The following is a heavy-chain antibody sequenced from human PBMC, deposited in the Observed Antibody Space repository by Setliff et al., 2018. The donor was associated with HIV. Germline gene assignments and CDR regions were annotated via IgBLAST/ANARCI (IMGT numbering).Heavy chain of an antibody. CDR2: VNHSGST. Sequence: SETLSLTCAVYGGSFSGYYWSWIRQPPGKGLEWIGEVNHSGSTNYNPSLKSRVTISVDTSKNQFSLKLSSVTAADTAVYYCARGRGYSYGYKYYYYMDVWGKGTTVTVSS. D-gene: IGHD5-18*01. CDR1: GGSFSGYY. J-gene: IGHJ6*03. CDR3: ARGRGYSYGYKYYYYMDV. V-gene: IGHV4-34*01.